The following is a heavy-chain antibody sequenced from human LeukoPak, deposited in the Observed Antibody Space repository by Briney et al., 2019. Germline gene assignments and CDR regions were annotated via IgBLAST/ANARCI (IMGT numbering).Heavy chain of an antibody. D-gene: IGHD1-20*01. CDR1: GFTFRDNY. V-gene: IGHV3-11*04. Sequence: KPGGSLRLSSAASGFTFRDNYLSWIRQAPGKGLEWISYISPSGSTIYYADSVKGRFTISRDNAKNSLYLQMNSLRAEDTALYHCVTYAYWGQGTLVTVSS. J-gene: IGHJ4*02. CDR3: VTYAY. CDR2: ISPSGSTI.